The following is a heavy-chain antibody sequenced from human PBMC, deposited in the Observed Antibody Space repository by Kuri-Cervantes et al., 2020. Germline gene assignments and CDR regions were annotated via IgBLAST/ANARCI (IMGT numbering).Heavy chain of an antibody. J-gene: IGHJ3*02. CDR2: NSAYNGNT. CDR3: ARDHYYDSSGYYRNDAVDI. Sequence: ASLKVSCTASGYTFTSNGISWARQAPGQGLEWKGWNSAYNGNTNYAQNLQGRVTMTTDTSTSTAYIELRSLRSDDTAVYYRARDHYYDSSGYYRNDAVDIWGQGTMVTVSS. CDR1: GYTFTSNG. V-gene: IGHV1-18*01. D-gene: IGHD3-22*01.